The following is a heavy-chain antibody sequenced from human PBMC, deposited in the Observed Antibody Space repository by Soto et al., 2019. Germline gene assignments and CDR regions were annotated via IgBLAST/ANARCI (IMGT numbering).Heavy chain of an antibody. CDR1: GGTFSSYT. CDR2: IIPILGIA. D-gene: IGHD3-16*02. J-gene: IGHJ4*02. Sequence: SVKVSCKASGGTFSSYTISWVRQAPGQGLEWMGRIIPILGIANYAQKFQGRVTITADKSTSTAYMELSSLRSEDTAVYYCAMMITFGGVIVKSDYWGQGTLVTVSS. CDR3: AMMITFGGVIVKSDY. V-gene: IGHV1-69*02.